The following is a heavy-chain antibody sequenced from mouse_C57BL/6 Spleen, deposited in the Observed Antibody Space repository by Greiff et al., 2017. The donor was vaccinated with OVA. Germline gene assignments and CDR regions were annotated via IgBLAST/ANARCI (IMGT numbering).Heavy chain of an antibody. Sequence: VQLKESGAELVKPGASVKLSCTASGFNIKDYYMHWVKQRTEQGLEWIGRIDPEDGETKYAPKFQGKATITADTSSNTAYLQLSSLTSEDTAVYYCASPRYSNYGYFDVWGTGTTVTVSS. CDR2: IDPEDGET. V-gene: IGHV14-2*01. CDR3: ASPRYSNYGYFDV. CDR1: GFNIKDYY. D-gene: IGHD2-5*01. J-gene: IGHJ1*03.